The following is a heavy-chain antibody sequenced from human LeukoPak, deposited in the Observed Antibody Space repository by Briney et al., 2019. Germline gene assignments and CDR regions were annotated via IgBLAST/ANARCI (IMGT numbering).Heavy chain of an antibody. J-gene: IGHJ4*02. CDR1: GGSFSGYY. CDR2: INHSGST. Sequence: PSETLSLTCAVYGGSFSGYYWSWIRQPPGKGLEWIGEINHSGSTNYNPSLKSRVTISVDTSKNQFSLKLSSVTAADTAVYHCARATSSIAARNFDYWGQGTLVTVSS. V-gene: IGHV4-34*01. CDR3: ARATSSIAARNFDY. D-gene: IGHD6-6*01.